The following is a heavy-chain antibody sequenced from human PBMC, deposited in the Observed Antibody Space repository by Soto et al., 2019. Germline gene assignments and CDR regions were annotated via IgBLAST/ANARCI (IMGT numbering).Heavy chain of an antibody. V-gene: IGHV3-21*01. CDR3: ARPGYSGYDFDY. Sequence: PGGSLRLSCAASGFTFTSYSMNWVRQAPGKGLEWVSSISSSSTYIYYADSVKGRFTISRDNAKNSLYLQMNSLRAEDTAVYYCARPGYSGYDFDYWGQGTLVTVSS. CDR2: ISSSSTYI. CDR1: GFTFTSYS. J-gene: IGHJ4*02. D-gene: IGHD5-12*01.